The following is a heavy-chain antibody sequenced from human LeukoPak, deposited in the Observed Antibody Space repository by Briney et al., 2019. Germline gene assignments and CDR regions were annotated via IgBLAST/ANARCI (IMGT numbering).Heavy chain of an antibody. V-gene: IGHV3-23*01. D-gene: IGHD3-16*02. CDR2: ISGSGGST. J-gene: IGHJ4*02. CDR3: AKAHDYVWGSYRYSTFDY. Sequence: ETLSLTCTVSGGSISSYYWSWIRQPPGKGLEWVSAISGSGGSTYYADSVKGRFTISRDNSKNTLYLQMNSLRAEDTAVYYCAKAHDYVWGSYRYSTFDYWGQGTLVTVSS. CDR1: GGSISSYY.